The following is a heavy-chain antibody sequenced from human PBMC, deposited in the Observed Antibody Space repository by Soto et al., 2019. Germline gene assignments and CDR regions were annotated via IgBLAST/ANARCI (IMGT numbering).Heavy chain of an antibody. D-gene: IGHD3-10*02. V-gene: IGHV3-11*04. Sequence: PGGSLRLSCAASGLTFSSYWISWVRQAPGKGLEWVSYITSSGRTTYYADSVKGRFTISRDNAKNSLYLQMNSLRDEDSAVYFCVRDRDLYRDMFHADLWGQGTLVTVSS. CDR2: ITSSGRTT. CDR3: VRDRDLYRDMFHADL. CDR1: GLTFSSYW. J-gene: IGHJ4*01.